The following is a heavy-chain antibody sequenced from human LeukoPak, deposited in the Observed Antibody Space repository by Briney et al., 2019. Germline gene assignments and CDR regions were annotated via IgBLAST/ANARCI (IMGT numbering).Heavy chain of an antibody. J-gene: IGHJ4*02. D-gene: IGHD4-17*01. CDR2: IFYSGST. Sequence: GSLRLSCAASGFTVSSNYMNWVRQAPGKGLEWIGSIFYSGSTYYNPSLNSRVTISIDTSKNQFSLRLSSLTAADTAVYYCARQMNTVTADYWGQGTLVTVSS. CDR1: GFTVSSNY. CDR3: ARQMNTVTADY. V-gene: IGHV4-39*01.